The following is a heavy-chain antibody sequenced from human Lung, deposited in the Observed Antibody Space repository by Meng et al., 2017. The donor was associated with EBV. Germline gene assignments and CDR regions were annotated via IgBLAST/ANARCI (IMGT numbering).Heavy chain of an antibody. Sequence: ALLVVSGGGVLQPGRSLRLSCAASGFIFSGYGFHCVRQAPGKGPEWVAIIPSDASHNKYYADSVKGRFTISRDNSKNTLYLQMNSLKIEDTAVYYCAKDLSGRFDPWGQGTLVTVSS. CDR2: IPSDASHNK. J-gene: IGHJ5*02. CDR3: AKDLSGRFDP. V-gene: IGHV3-30*18. CDR1: GFIFSGYG. D-gene: IGHD1-14*01.